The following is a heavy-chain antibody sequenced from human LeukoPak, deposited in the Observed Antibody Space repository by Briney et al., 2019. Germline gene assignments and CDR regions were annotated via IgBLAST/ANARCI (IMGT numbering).Heavy chain of an antibody. Sequence: GGSLRLSCAASGFTFSSYAMSWVRQAPGKGLEWVSAISGSGGSTYYADSVKGRFAISRDNSKNTLYLQMNSLRAEDTAVYYCAKDGGGWYHYDAFDIWGQGTMVTVSS. CDR1: GFTFSSYA. CDR2: ISGSGGST. CDR3: AKDGGGWYHYDAFDI. V-gene: IGHV3-23*01. D-gene: IGHD6-19*01. J-gene: IGHJ3*02.